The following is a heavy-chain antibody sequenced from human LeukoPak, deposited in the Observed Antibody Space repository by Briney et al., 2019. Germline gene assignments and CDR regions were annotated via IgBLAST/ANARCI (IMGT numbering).Heavy chain of an antibody. CDR3: AREASEGAAAGILIDY. D-gene: IGHD6-13*01. V-gene: IGHV1-24*01. Sequence: ASVKVSCKVSGYTLTELSMHWVRQAPGKGLEWMGGFDPEDGETIYAQKFQGRVTMTEDTSTDTAYMELSSLRSEDTAVYYCAREASEGAAAGILIDYWGQGTLVTVSS. CDR1: GYTLTELS. J-gene: IGHJ4*02. CDR2: FDPEDGET.